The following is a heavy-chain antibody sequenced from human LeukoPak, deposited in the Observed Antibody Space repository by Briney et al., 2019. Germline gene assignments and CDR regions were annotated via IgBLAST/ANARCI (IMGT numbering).Heavy chain of an antibody. V-gene: IGHV4-59*01. Sequence: PSETLSLTCTVSGGSISSYYWSWIRQPPGKGLEWIGYIYYSGSTNYNPSLKSGVTISVDTSKNQFSLKLSSVTAADTAVYYCARDYYGFNWFDPWGQGTLVTVSS. CDR3: ARDYYGFNWFDP. D-gene: IGHD3-10*01. CDR1: GGSISSYY. CDR2: IYYSGST. J-gene: IGHJ5*02.